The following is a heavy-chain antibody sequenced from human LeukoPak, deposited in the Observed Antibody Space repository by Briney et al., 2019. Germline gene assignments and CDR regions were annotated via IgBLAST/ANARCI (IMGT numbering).Heavy chain of an antibody. CDR1: GGTFSSYA. CDR2: IIPIFGTA. CDR3: ARENFRVTTEFDY. J-gene: IGHJ4*02. V-gene: IGHV1-69*01. Sequence: SVRVSCKASGGTFSSYAISWVRQAPGQGLEWMGGIIPIFGTANYAQKVQGRVTITADESTSTAYMELSSLRSEDTAVYYCARENFRVTTEFDYWGQGTLVTVSS. D-gene: IGHD1-14*01.